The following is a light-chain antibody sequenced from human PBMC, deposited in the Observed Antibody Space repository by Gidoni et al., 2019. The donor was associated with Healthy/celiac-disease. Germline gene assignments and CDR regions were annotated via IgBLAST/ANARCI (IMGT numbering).Light chain of an antibody. CDR2: EVS. J-gene: IGLJ2*01. V-gene: IGLV2-14*01. CDR3: SSYTSSSTRVV. Sequence: QSALTQPASVSGSPGQSITISCTGTSSDVGGYNYVSWYHQHPGKAPKLMIYEVSNRPSGVSKRFSGSKSGNTASLTISGLQAEDEADYYCSSYTSSSTRVVFGGGTKLTVL. CDR1: SSDVGGYNY.